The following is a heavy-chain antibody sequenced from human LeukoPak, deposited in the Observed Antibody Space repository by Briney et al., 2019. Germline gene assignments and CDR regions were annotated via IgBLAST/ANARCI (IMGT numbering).Heavy chain of an antibody. Sequence: ASVKVSCKASGYTFTGYYMHWVRQAPGQGLEWMGWINPNSGGTNYAQKFQGRVTMTRDTSISTAYMELVRLISDDTAVHYCARGGAIDAFDIWGQGTMVSVSS. J-gene: IGHJ3*02. D-gene: IGHD1-26*01. CDR2: INPNSGGT. CDR3: ARGGAIDAFDI. V-gene: IGHV1-2*02. CDR1: GYTFTGYY.